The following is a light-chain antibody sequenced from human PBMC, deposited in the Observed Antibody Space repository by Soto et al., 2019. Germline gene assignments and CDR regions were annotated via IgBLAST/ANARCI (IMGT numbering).Light chain of an antibody. V-gene: IGLV2-14*01. CDR2: EVT. J-gene: IGLJ1*01. CDR3: TSYTSSGTVYV. CDR1: SSDIGGSKY. Sequence: QSALTQPASVSGSPGQPISISCTGTSSDIGGSKYVSWYQQHPGKAPKLLIYEVTYRPSGVSDRFSGSKSGNTASLTVSGLQTEDEGDYSCTSYTSSGTVYVFGTGTKVTVL.